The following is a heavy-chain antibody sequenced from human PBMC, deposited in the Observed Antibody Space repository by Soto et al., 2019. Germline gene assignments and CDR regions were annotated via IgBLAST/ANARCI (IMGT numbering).Heavy chain of an antibody. D-gene: IGHD2-2*01. V-gene: IGHV1-69*06. J-gene: IGHJ6*02. Sequence: ASVKVSCKDSGGTFSSYGFSWARQAPGQGLEWMGGIIPFSGTPNYAQKFQDRVTITADKSTSTVHMELRSLTSDDTAVYFCARGRTTCCRLGEDYHYHGMDVWGQGTKVTVSS. CDR3: ARGRTTCCRLGEDYHYHGMDV. CDR1: GGTFSSYG. CDR2: IIPFSGTP.